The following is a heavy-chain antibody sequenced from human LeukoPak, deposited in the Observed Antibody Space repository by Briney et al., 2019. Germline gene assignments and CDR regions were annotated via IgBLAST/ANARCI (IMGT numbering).Heavy chain of an antibody. Sequence: ASVKVSCKAYGYTFTSYDINWVRQATGQGLEWMGWMNPNSGNTGYAQKLQGRVTMTTDTSTSTAYMELRSLRSDDTAVYYCARGDITIFGVVLYYFHYWGQGTLVTVSS. CDR1: GYTFTSYD. CDR3: ARGDITIFGVVLYYFHY. J-gene: IGHJ4*02. D-gene: IGHD3-3*01. CDR2: MNPNSGNT. V-gene: IGHV1-8*01.